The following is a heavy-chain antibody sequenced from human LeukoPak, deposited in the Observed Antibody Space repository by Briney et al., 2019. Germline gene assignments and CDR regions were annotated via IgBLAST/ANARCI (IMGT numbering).Heavy chain of an antibody. V-gene: IGHV4-31*03. CDR3: ARDPVNDAFDI. CDR2: IYYSGST. Sequence: SQTLSLTCTVSGGSISRGGYYWSWIRQHPGKGLEWIGYIYYSGSTYYNPSLKSRVTISVDTSKNQFSLKLSSVTAADTAVYYCARDPVNDAFDIWGQGTMVTVSS. J-gene: IGHJ3*02. CDR1: GGSISRGGYY.